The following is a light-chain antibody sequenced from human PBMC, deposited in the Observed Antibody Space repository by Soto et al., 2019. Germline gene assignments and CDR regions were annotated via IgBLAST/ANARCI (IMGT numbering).Light chain of an antibody. CDR1: SGDVGGYYY. J-gene: IGLJ1*01. Sequence: QSALTQPASVSGSPGQSITISCTGTSGDVGGYYYVSWYQQLPGKAPKLMISEVSNRPSGVSNRFSGYKSGNTASLTISWLKAEDEADYYCSSYTAGGTIFGTGTKLTVL. CDR3: SSYTAGGTI. CDR2: EVS. V-gene: IGLV2-14*01.